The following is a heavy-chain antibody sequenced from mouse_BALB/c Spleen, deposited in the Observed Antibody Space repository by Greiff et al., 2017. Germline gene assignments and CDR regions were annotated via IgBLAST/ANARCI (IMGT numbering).Heavy chain of an antibody. CDR1: GFTFSSYA. V-gene: IGHV5-2*01. CDR2: INSDGGST. Sequence: EVQLVESGGGLVKPGGSLKLSCAASGFTFSSYAMSWVRKTPEKRLELVAAINSDGGSTYYPGTMERRFIISRDNTKKTLYLQMSSLRSEDTALYYCARQNDGYYSFAYWGQGTLVTVSA. J-gene: IGHJ3*01. CDR3: ARQNDGYYSFAY. D-gene: IGHD2-3*01.